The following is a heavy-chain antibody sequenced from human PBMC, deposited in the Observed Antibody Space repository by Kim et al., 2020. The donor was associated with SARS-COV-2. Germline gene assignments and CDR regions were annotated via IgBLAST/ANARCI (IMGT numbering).Heavy chain of an antibody. CDR2: IHNSGST. CDR3: ARSECQCDFWSGYSSVGDY. Sequence: SETLSLTCTVSGGSISSRSYYWGGIRQPPGKGLEWIGSIHNSGSTYYNPSLRSRVTISVDTSKNHCSLQLSSVTAAETAVYYCARSECQCDFWSGYSSVGDYWGQATLVTVRS. V-gene: IGHV4-39*01. D-gene: IGHD3-3*01. J-gene: IGHJ4*02. CDR1: GGSISSRSYY.